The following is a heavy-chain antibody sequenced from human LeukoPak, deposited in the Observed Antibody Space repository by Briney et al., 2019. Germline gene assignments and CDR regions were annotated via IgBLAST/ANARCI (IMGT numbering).Heavy chain of an antibody. Sequence: PGGSLRLSCAASGFSVSSNYMNWVRQAPGKGLEWVSAIYTGGTTYYADSVKGRFTISRDNSKNTLYLQMNSLRAEDPAVYYCARDKLGSGYSSDFDYWGQGTLVTVSS. V-gene: IGHV3-66*02. CDR2: IYTGGTT. D-gene: IGHD6-19*01. J-gene: IGHJ4*02. CDR1: GFSVSSNY. CDR3: ARDKLGSGYSSDFDY.